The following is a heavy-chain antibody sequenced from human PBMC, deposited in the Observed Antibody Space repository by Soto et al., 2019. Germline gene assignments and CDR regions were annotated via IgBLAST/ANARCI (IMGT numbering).Heavy chain of an antibody. V-gene: IGHV1-3*01. Sequence: QAHLVQSGAEVKMPGDSVQVSCKASGFVSTNYNFHWVRQAPGQSLEWMGRINAANGNTQYSQNFQGRVTFTRDAAASTALMELTNLRCEEKAMYYCSTDDGSNWRLWGQGTLVSVSS. D-gene: IGHD4-4*01. J-gene: IGHJ4*02. CDR1: GFVSTNYN. CDR3: STDDGSNWRL. CDR2: INAANGNT.